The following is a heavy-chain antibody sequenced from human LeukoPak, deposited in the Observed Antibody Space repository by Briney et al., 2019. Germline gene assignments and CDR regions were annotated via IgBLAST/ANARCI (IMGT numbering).Heavy chain of an antibody. CDR1: GFTFMNYV. CDR3: ARKITMIRGPLIKGYFDL. CDR2: IRLGGGLT. Sequence: GGSLRLSCSGSGFTFMNYVMAWVRQAPGKGLEWVSAIRLGGGLTHSAAPVKRRFIISRDMNTIFLQMNNLSPEDTAMYYCARKITMIRGPLIKGYFDLWGRGTLVSVSS. V-gene: IGHV3-23*01. J-gene: IGHJ2*01. D-gene: IGHD3-10*01.